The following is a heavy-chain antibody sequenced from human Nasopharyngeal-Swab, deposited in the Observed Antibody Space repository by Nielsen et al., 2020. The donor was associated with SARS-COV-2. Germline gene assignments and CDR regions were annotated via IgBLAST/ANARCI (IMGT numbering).Heavy chain of an antibody. J-gene: IGHJ4*02. CDR3: AREARSYFDWLFSYFDY. V-gene: IGHV4-34*01. Sequence: GSLRLSCAVYGGFFSGYYWSWIRQAPGKGLEWIGEINHSGSTNYNPSLKSRATISLDMSKNQFSLNLSSVTAADTAVYYCAREARSYFDWLFSYFDYWGQGTLVTVSS. CDR1: GGFFSGYY. D-gene: IGHD3-9*01. CDR2: INHSGST.